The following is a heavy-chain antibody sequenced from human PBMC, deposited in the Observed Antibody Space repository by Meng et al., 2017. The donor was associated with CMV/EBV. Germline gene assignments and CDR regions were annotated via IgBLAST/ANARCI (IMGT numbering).Heavy chain of an antibody. CDR3: ARGSRFLEWLLLGCFDY. V-gene: IGHV4-39*07. CDR1: GGSISSSSYY. Sequence: SETLSLTCTVSGGSISSSSYYWGWIRQPPGKGLEWLGSIYYSGSTYYNPSLKSRVTISVDTSKNQFSLKLSSVTAADTAVYYCARGSRFLEWLLLGCFDYWGQGTLVTVSS. D-gene: IGHD3-3*01. CDR2: IYYSGST. J-gene: IGHJ4*02.